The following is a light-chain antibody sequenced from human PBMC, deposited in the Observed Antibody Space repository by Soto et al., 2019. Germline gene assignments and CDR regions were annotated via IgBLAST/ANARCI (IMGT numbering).Light chain of an antibody. Sequence: QSALTQPASVSGSPGQSITISCTGTSSDVGGYNYVSWFQQHPGKAPKLMIFDVSNRPSGVSNRFSGSKSGNTASLTISGLQAEDEADYYCCSYTSSSTLDVVFGGGTKLPVL. J-gene: IGLJ2*01. V-gene: IGLV2-14*01. CDR3: CSYTSSSTLDVV. CDR1: SSDVGGYNY. CDR2: DVS.